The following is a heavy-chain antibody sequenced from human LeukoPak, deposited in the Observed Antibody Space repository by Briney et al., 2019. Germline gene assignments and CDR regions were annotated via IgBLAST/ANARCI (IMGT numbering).Heavy chain of an antibody. CDR2: IYSDGSRT. Sequence: GGSLRLSCAASGFTFSSYWMHWVRQGPGKGLVWVSRIYSDGSRTTYADSVKGRSTISGDNAKNTLYLQMNSLRVEDTAMYYCTRSGRGGAFDIWGRGTMVTVSS. CDR3: TRSGRGGAFDI. CDR1: GFTFSSYW. D-gene: IGHD1-26*01. J-gene: IGHJ3*02. V-gene: IGHV3-74*01.